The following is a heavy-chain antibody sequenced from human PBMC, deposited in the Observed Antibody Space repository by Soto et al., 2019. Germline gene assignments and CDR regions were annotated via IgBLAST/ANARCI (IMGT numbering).Heavy chain of an antibody. Sequence: QITLKESGPTLVKPTQTLTLTCTFSGFSLSTSGVGVGWIRQPPGKALEWLALLYWNDDKRYSPSLKSRLTITKDTSKIQVVLTMTNMDPVDTATYYGANVNTIFGVVTMGNWFDPWGQGTLVTVYS. D-gene: IGHD3-3*01. CDR1: GFSLSTSGVG. CDR3: ANVNTIFGVVTMGNWFDP. J-gene: IGHJ5*02. V-gene: IGHV2-5*01. CDR2: LYWNDDK.